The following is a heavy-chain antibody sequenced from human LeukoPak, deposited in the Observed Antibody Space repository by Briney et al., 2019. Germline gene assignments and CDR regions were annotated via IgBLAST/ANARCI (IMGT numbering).Heavy chain of an antibody. Sequence: GGSLRLSCAASGFTFSSYGMHWVRQAPGKGLEWVAVISYDGSNKYYADSVKGRFTISRDNSKNTLYLQMNSLRAEDTAVYYCAKDSSSSCIDYWGQGTLVTVSS. CDR1: GFTFSSYG. V-gene: IGHV3-30*18. D-gene: IGHD6-13*01. CDR2: ISYDGSNK. J-gene: IGHJ4*02. CDR3: AKDSSSSCIDY.